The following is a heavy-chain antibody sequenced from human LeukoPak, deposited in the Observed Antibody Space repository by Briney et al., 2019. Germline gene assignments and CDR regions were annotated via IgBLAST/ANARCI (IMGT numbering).Heavy chain of an antibody. CDR1: GGSISSYY. J-gene: IGHJ4*02. CDR2: IYYSGST. D-gene: IGHD5-24*01. CDR3: ARVRWLQLGYFDY. Sequence: SETLSLTCTVSGGSISSYYWSWTRQPPGKGLEWIGYIYYSGSTNYNPSLKSRVTISVDTSKNQFSLKLSSVTAADTAVYYCARVRWLQLGYFDYWGQGTLVTVSS. V-gene: IGHV4-59*12.